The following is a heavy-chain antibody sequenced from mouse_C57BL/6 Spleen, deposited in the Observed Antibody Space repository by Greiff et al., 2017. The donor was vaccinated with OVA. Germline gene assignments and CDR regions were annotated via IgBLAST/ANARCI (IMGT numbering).Heavy chain of an antibody. CDR2: IDPSDSYT. CDR1: GYTFTSYW. CDR3: ARGTYYGYFDV. Sequence: VQLQQPGAELVKPGASVKLSCKASGYTFTSYWMQWVKQRPGQGLEWIGEIDPSDSYTNYNQKFKGKATLTVDTSSSTAYMQLSSLTSEDSAVYYCARGTYYGYFDVWGTGTTVTVSS. J-gene: IGHJ1*03. D-gene: IGHD2-10*01. V-gene: IGHV1-50*01.